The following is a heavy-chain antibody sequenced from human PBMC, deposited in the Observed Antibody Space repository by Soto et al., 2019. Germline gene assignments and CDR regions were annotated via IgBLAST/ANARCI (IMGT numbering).Heavy chain of an antibody. J-gene: IGHJ4*02. CDR3: ARAWGQTWDSDY. Sequence: QVQLVQSGAEVKKPGASVKVSCKASGYTFTGYYIHWVRQAPGQGLEWMGWINCKSGGTNYAQRFQGTVTMTRDTSISTAYMELIRLRSDDTAVYYCARAWGQTWDSDYWGQGTLVTVSS. CDR1: GYTFTGYY. CDR2: INCKSGGT. V-gene: IGHV1-2*02. D-gene: IGHD3-16*01.